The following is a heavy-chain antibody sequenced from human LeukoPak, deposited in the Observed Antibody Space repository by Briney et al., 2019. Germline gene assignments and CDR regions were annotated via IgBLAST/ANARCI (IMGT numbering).Heavy chain of an antibody. CDR1: GFRLTDYS. J-gene: IGHJ6*02. CDR3: VKDRPCETCMPMDA. D-gene: IGHD2-2*01. Sequence: PGGSLRLSCAASGFRLTDYSMSWVRQAPGKGREWVAGLGRSGEYKYYADSVKGRFTISRDNSKDTVSLQMNSLRAEDSAIYFCVKDRPCETCMPMDAWGQGTTVTVSS. V-gene: IGHV3-23*01. CDR2: LGRSGEYK.